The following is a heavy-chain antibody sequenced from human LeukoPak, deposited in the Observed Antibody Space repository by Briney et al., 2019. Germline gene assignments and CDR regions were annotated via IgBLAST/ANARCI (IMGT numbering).Heavy chain of an antibody. CDR2: INPSGDST. CDR3: ARSMIRGVTYYFDY. V-gene: IGHV1-46*01. J-gene: IGHJ4*02. D-gene: IGHD3-10*01. Sequence: ASVKVSCKASGYTFTSYYIHWVRQAPGQGLEWMGVINPSGDSTSYAQKFQGRVTMTRDTSTSTVYMGLSSLRSEDTAVHYCARSMIRGVTYYFDYWGQGTLVTVSS. CDR1: GYTFTSYY.